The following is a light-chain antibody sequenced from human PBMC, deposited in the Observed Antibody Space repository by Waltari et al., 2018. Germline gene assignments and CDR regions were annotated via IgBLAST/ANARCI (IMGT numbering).Light chain of an antibody. CDR3: QQYGSSPRT. V-gene: IGKV3-20*01. CDR1: QRVSSSY. Sequence: EIVLTQSPGTLSLSPGERATLSCRASQRVSSSYLAWYQQKPGQAPSLLIYDASSRATGIPDRFSGSGSGTDFTLTISRLEPEDFALYYCQQYGSSPRTFGQGTKVEIK. CDR2: DAS. J-gene: IGKJ1*01.